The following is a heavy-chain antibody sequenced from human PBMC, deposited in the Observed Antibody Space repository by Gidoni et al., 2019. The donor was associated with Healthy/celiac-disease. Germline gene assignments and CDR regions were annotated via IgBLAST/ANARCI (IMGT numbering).Heavy chain of an antibody. D-gene: IGHD3-3*01. J-gene: IGHJ6*02. CDR3: AKDHDFWSGYMKSFYYGMDV. V-gene: IGHV3-23*01. CDR2: ISGSGGST. CDR1: GFTFSSYA. Sequence: EVQLLESGGGLVQPGGFLRLSCAASGFTFSSYAMSWVRQAPGKGLEWVSAISGSGGSTYYADSVKGRFTISRDNSKNTLYLQMNSLRAEDTAVYYCAKDHDFWSGYMKSFYYGMDVWGQGTTVTVSS.